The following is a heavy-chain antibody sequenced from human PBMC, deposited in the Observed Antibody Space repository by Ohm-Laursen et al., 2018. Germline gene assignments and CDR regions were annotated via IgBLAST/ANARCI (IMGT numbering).Heavy chain of an antibody. CDR2: ISSASTTI. CDR3: ARDRKNGDSGYGMDV. V-gene: IGHV3-48*01. J-gene: IGHJ6*02. CDR1: GFTFSSYH. D-gene: IGHD4-17*01. Sequence: SLRLSCAASGFTFSSYHINWVRQAPGKGLEWVSFISSASTTIYYADSVKGRFTISRDNAKSTVYMQMDSLRAEDRAVYYCARDRKNGDSGYGMDVWGHGTTVTVSS.